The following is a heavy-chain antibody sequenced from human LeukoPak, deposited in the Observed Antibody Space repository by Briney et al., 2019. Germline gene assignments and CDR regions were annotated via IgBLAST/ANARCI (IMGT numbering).Heavy chain of an antibody. D-gene: IGHD2-2*01. CDR2: VHLNGRT. Sequence: PSDTLSLICGVSGGSISSTNWWTWVRQPPGKGLEWIGEVHLNGRTNDNPSLRSRLTMSVDLSENHISLKLASVTAADTAVYYCAREGGPYQPLDYSGQGILVTVSS. CDR3: AREGGPYQPLDY. CDR1: GGSISSTNW. J-gene: IGHJ4*02. V-gene: IGHV4-4*02.